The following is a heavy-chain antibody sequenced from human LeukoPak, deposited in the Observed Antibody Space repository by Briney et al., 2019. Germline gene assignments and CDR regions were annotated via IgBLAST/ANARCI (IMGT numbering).Heavy chain of an antibody. V-gene: IGHV3-74*01. D-gene: IGHD4/OR15-4a*01. J-gene: IGHJ4*02. CDR1: GITFSSLW. Sequence: PGGSLRLSCAASGITFSSLWMHWVRQAPGKGLVWVSRINSDGSSTSYADSVRGRFTISRDNSKNTLYLQMNSLRAEDTALYYCAKDRGVTLVTNYFDYWGQGTLVTVSS. CDR3: AKDRGVTLVTNYFDY. CDR2: INSDGSST.